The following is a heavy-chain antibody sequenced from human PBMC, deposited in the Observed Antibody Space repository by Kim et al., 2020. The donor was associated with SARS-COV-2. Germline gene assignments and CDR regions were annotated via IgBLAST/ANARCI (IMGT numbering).Heavy chain of an antibody. CDR3: AKDQRDSRSSPDY. Sequence: GGSLRLSCAASGFTFSSYGMHWVRQAPGKGLEWVAVISYDGSNKYYADSVKGRFTISRDNSKNTLYLQMNSLRAEDTAVYYCAKDQRDSRSSPDYWGQGTLVTVSS. V-gene: IGHV3-30*18. J-gene: IGHJ4*02. CDR2: ISYDGSNK. CDR1: GFTFSSYG. D-gene: IGHD6-13*01.